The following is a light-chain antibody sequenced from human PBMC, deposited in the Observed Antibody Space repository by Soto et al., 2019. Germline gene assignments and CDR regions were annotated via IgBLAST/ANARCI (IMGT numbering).Light chain of an antibody. Sequence: QSALTQPASVSGSPGQSITISCTGTSSDIGGYKDVSWYQQHPGKAPQVLIFEVSYRPYGISNRFSGSKSGNVASLTISGLQAEDEADYYCCSYRSGTSPYYVFGTGTRSP. CDR1: SSDIGGYKD. J-gene: IGLJ1*01. V-gene: IGLV2-14*03. CDR3: CSYRSGTSPYYV. CDR2: EVS.